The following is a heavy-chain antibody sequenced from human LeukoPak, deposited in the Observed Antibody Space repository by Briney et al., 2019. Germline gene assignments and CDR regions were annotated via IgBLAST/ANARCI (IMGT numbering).Heavy chain of an antibody. D-gene: IGHD2-2*02. CDR2: IYYSGST. V-gene: IGHV4-39*07. CDR1: GGSISSSSYY. CDR3: ATIRLGPVYYFDF. Sequence: SETLSLTCTVSGGSISSSSYYWGWIRQPPGKGLEWIGSIYYSGSTYYNPSLKSRVTISVDTSKNQFSLKLSSLTAADTAVFYCATIRLGPVYYFDFWGQGTLVTVSS. J-gene: IGHJ4*02.